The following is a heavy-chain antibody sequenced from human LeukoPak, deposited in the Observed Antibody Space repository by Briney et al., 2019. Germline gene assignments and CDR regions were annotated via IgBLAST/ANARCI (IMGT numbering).Heavy chain of an antibody. V-gene: IGHV4-38-2*02. Sequence: KPSETLSLTCTVCGYSINSAFYWGWIRVPPGKGLEWIGSVFHRGTTYYNSSLKSRVNISIDASKNQFSLKLNSLTAEDTAMYYCVRDGYYGSGSPGWFGPWGPGTLVIVSA. D-gene: IGHD3-10*01. J-gene: IGHJ5*02. CDR1: GYSINSAFY. CDR3: VRDGYYGSGSPGWFGP. CDR2: VFHRGTT.